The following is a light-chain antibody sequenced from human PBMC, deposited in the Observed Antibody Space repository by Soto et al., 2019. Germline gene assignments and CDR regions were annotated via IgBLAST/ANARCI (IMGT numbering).Light chain of an antibody. CDR3: MLDGSSQWT. Sequence: EMVLTQSPGTLSLSPGDRATLSCRASQSVSNDYVAWVQQKPGKTPRLLIYSVSSRATGIPDRISGSGSGTYVTLTIRRLEAEDFAMYYCMLDGSSQWTFGQGTKGDIK. CDR1: QSVSNDY. J-gene: IGKJ1*01. CDR2: SVS. V-gene: IGKV3-20*01.